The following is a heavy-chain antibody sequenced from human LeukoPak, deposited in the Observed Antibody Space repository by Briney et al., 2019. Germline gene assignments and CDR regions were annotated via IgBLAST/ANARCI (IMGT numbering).Heavy chain of an antibody. CDR1: GFTFSSYS. V-gene: IGHV3-21*01. D-gene: IGHD6-19*01. CDR3: ARALEPSIAVIDY. Sequence: PGGSLRLSCAASGFTFSSYSMNCVRQTPGKGLDWVSSISGSSTYIYYADSVKGRFTISRDNAKNSLYLQMNSLRAEDTAVYYCARALEPSIAVIDYWGQGTLVTVSS. J-gene: IGHJ4*02. CDR2: ISGSSTYI.